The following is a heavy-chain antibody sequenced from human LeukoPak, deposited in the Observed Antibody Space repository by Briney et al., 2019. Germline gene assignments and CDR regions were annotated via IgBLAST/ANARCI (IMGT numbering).Heavy chain of an antibody. V-gene: IGHV1-46*01. CDR2: ISPSGGST. CDR1: GYTFTSNY. Sequence: ASVKVSCKAFGYTFTSNYMHWVRQAPGQGPEWMGVISPSGGSTTYAQKFQGRVTITADKSTSTAYMELSSLRSEDTAVYYCARTVWGYNPGRRTADAFDIWGQGTMVTVSS. J-gene: IGHJ3*02. D-gene: IGHD5-24*01. CDR3: ARTVWGYNPGRRTADAFDI.